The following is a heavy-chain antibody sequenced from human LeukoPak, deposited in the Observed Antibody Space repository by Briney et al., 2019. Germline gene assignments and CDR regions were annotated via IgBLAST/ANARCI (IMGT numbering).Heavy chain of an antibody. CDR3: ARDATTPPYYFDY. J-gene: IGHJ4*02. V-gene: IGHV3-21*01. D-gene: IGHD1-7*01. Sequence: GGSLRLSCAASGFTFSSYSMNWVRQAPGKGLEWVSSISSSSSYIYYADSVKGRFTISRDNAKNSLYLQMNSLRAEDTAVYYCARDATTPPYYFDYWGQGTLVTVSS. CDR1: GFTFSSYS. CDR2: ISSSSSYI.